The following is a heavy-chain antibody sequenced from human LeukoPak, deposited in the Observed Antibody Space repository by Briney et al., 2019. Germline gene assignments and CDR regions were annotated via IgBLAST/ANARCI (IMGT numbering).Heavy chain of an antibody. D-gene: IGHD4-23*01. CDR2: INHSGNT. Sequence: PSETLSLTCAVYLGSFSGYYWSWIRQPPGKGLEWIGEINHSGNTNSNPSLKSRVTMSVDTSKNQFSLKLSSLTAADTAMYYCARREPHGDYGGKIRYYYYMDVWGKGTTITISS. CDR3: ARREPHGDYGGKIRYYYYMDV. J-gene: IGHJ6*03. V-gene: IGHV4-34*01. CDR1: LGSFSGYY.